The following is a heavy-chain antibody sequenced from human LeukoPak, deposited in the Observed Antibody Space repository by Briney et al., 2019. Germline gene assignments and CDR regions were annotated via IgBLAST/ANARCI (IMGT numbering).Heavy chain of an antibody. D-gene: IGHD4/OR15-4a*01. J-gene: IGHJ4*02. V-gene: IGHV3-7*01. CDR3: TRDRAYGALDY. CDR2: INGDGSLN. Sequence: GGSLRLSCAASGFTFSTSWMTWVRQAPEKGLEWVANINGDGSLNGHVASVKGRFTISRDNAKNSVYLQMISLRDEDTAVYYCTRDRAYGALDYWGQGTLVTVSS. CDR1: GFTFSTSW.